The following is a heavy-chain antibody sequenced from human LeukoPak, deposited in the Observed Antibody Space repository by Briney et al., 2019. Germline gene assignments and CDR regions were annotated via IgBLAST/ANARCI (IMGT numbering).Heavy chain of an antibody. D-gene: IGHD1-26*01. V-gene: IGHV3-7*01. Sequence: GGPVRLLCALWEFTFSIFWMLGLPQAPGRGREGGANTNTDGSEKYYVDSVKGRVTISRDNAMNILYLQINSLGVDDTAVYYCARDSGSCRGCAFDIWGQGTVVTVSS. CDR3: ARDSGSCRGCAFDI. CDR1: EFTFSIFW. J-gene: IGHJ3*02. CDR2: TNTDGSEK.